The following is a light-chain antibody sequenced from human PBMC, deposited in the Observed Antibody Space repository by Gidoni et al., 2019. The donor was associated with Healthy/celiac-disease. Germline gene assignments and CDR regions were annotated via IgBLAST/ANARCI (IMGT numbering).Light chain of an antibody. Sequence: DLVMTQSPLSLPVTPGEPASISCRSSQSLLHSNGYIYLDWYLQKPGQSPQLLIYLGSNRACGVPYRFSGSGSGTDFTLKISRVEAEDVGVYYCMQALQTPWAFXXXTKVEIK. CDR2: LGS. CDR3: MQALQTPWA. CDR1: QSLLHSNGYIY. J-gene: IGKJ1*01. V-gene: IGKV2-28*01.